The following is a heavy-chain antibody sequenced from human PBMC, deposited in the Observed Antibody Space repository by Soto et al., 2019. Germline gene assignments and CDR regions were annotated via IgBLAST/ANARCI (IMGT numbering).Heavy chain of an antibody. CDR2: IYYSGST. D-gene: IGHD1-1*01. J-gene: IGHJ1*01. Sequence: QVQLQESGPGLVKPSETLSLTCTVSGGSISSYYWSWIRQPPGKGLEWIGYIYYSGSTNYNPSLKSRVTISVDTSKNQFSLKLSSVTAADTAVYYCARGTGRRYFQHWGQGTLVTVSS. CDR1: GGSISSYY. V-gene: IGHV4-59*01. CDR3: ARGTGRRYFQH.